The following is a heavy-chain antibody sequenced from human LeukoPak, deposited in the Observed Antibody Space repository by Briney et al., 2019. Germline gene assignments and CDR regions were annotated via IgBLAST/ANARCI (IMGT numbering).Heavy chain of an antibody. J-gene: IGHJ4*02. CDR1: GYTFTGCY. CDR3: ARDCGGDCYYDY. Sequence: ASVKVSCKASGYTFTGCYMHWVRQAPGQGLEWMGWINPNSGGTNYAQKFQGRVTMTRDTSISTAYMELSRLRSDDTAVYYCARDCGGDCYYDYWGQGTLVTVSS. V-gene: IGHV1-2*02. D-gene: IGHD2-21*01. CDR2: INPNSGGT.